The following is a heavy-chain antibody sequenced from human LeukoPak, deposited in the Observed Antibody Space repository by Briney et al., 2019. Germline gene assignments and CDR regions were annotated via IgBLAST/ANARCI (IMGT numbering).Heavy chain of an antibody. CDR1: GFTFSSFG. J-gene: IGHJ4*02. CDR3: AKDVPFAYFDF. CDR2: IRNEGDIK. D-gene: IGHD2-2*01. Sequence: GGSLRLSCAASGFTFSSFGMDWVRQAPGKGLEWVAFIRNEGDIKYYADSVKGRFTISRDNSKNTLYLQMNSLRAEDTAVYYCAKDVPFAYFDFWGQGTLVTVSS. V-gene: IGHV3-30*02.